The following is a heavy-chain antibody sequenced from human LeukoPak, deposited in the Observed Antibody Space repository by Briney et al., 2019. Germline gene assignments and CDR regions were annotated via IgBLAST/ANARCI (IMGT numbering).Heavy chain of an antibody. CDR1: GFTFSNYG. D-gene: IGHD3-10*01. J-gene: IGHJ3*02. Sequence: GGSLRLSCAASGFTFSNYGMNWVRQAPGKGLEWVSFTDTSGRYVYYGDSVKGRFTISRDNAKNLLFLQMNGLRAEDTALYYCARGRSITLLRGVAMSDGFDIWGQGAMVSVSS. CDR2: TDTSGRYV. V-gene: IGHV3-21*06. CDR3: ARGRSITLLRGVAMSDGFDI.